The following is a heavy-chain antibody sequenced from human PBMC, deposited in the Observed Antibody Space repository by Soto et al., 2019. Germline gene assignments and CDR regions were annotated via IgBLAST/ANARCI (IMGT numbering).Heavy chain of an antibody. V-gene: IGHV4-34*01. D-gene: IGHD1-26*01. CDR1: GGSFSGYY. J-gene: IGHJ4*02. CDR2: ITHSGST. CDR3: ARMLGVGATSMGFDS. Sequence: SETLSLTCTVSGGSFSGYYWSWSRQPPGKGMEWNGEITHSGSTNSNPSLKSRGTISVDTSKNKFSLKLSYVSAAATAVYYCARMLGVGATSMGFDSRGPGILGTV.